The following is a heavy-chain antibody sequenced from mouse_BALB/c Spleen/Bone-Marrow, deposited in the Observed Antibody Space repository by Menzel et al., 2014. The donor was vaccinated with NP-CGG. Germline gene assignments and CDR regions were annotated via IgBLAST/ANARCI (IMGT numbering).Heavy chain of an antibody. CDR2: ISSGSSTI. Sequence: EVQGVESGGGLVQPGGSRKLSCAASGFTFSSFGMHWVRQAPGKGLEWVAYISSGSSTIYYADTVKGRFTISRDNPKNTLFLQMTSLRSEDTAMYYCATGTRAMDYWGQGTSVTVSS. J-gene: IGHJ4*01. V-gene: IGHV5-17*02. CDR1: GFTFSSFG. D-gene: IGHD4-1*01. CDR3: ATGTRAMDY.